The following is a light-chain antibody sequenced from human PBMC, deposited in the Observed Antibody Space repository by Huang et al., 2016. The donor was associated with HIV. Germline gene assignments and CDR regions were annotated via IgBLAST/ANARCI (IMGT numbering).Light chain of an antibody. CDR3: QQYGSSPPT. V-gene: IGKV3-20*01. CDR2: GAS. J-gene: IGKJ1*01. CDR1: QSISSSY. Sequence: DIVLTQSPGTLSLSPGERATLSCRASQSISSSYLAWYHQQPGQAPRLVIYGASSRVSGIPDRFSGSGSGTDFTLTISRLEPEDFAVYYCQQYGSSPPTFGQGTKVEIK.